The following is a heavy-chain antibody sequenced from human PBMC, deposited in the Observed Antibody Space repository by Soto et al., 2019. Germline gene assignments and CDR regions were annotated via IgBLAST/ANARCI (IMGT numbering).Heavy chain of an antibody. CDR2: IIPIFGTA. CDR1: GGTFSSYA. V-gene: IGHV1-69*01. CDR3: AIARNCSGLYYYYGMDV. D-gene: IGHD2-15*01. Sequence: QVQLVQSGAEVKKPGSSVKVSCKASGGTFSSYAISWVRQAPGQGLEWMGGIIPIFGTANYAQKFQGRVTITADEYTSTAYMELSSLRYEDTAVYYCAIARNCSGLYYYYGMDVWGQGTTVTVSS. J-gene: IGHJ6*02.